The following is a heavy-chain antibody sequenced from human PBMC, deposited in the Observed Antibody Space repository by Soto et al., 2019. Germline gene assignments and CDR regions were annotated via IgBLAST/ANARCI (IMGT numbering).Heavy chain of an antibody. J-gene: IGHJ3*02. CDR3: ARGGSSDWQVALDM. CDR1: PGSFSHYY. CDR2: IKHSGSS. D-gene: IGHD6-19*01. V-gene: IGHV4-34*01. Sequence: QVQQQPWGAGLLKPSETLSLTCAVVPGSFSHYYWNWIRQSPGKALEWIGKIKHSGSSNYNPSLRSRVSISLDMSKNQFSLSLSSVTAADTAVFYCARGGSSDWQVALDMWGQGTMVTVSS.